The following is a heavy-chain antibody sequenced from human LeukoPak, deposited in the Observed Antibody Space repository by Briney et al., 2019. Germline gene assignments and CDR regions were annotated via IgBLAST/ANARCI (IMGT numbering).Heavy chain of an antibody. CDR2: ISGSGTNT. CDR1: GFTFSSYA. D-gene: IGHD2-2*01. CDR3: AKFNRQYCSSTSCYGGFDY. V-gene: IGHV3-23*01. Sequence: GGSLRLSCAASGFTFSSYAMSWVRQAPGKGLEWVSVISGSGTNTDYADSVKGRSTISRDNSKNTLYLQINSLRAEDTAVYYCAKFNRQYCSSTSCYGGFDYWGQGTLVTVSS. J-gene: IGHJ4*02.